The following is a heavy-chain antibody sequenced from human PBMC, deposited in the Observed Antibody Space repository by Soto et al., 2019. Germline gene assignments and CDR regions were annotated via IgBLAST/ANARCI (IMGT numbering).Heavy chain of an antibody. CDR1: GGSIRSGDSY. J-gene: IGHJ4*02. D-gene: IGHD3-22*01. V-gene: IGHV4-30-4*01. CDR2: IYYSGST. CDR3: ARNHYSDRSGTDY. Sequence: SSETLSLTCTVSGGSIRSGDSYWSWIRQPPGKGLEWIGYIYYSGSTYYNPSLKSRVTISLDTSKNQFSLNLSSVTAADTAVYYCARNHYSDRSGTDYWGQGTLVTVSS.